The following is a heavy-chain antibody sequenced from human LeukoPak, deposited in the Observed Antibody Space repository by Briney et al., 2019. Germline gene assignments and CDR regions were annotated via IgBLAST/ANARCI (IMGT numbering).Heavy chain of an antibody. CDR3: ARSKFTAGRGAFDI. CDR1: GGTFSSYA. CDR2: IIPIFGTA. Sequence: ASVKVSCKASGGTFSSYAIGWVRQAPGQGLEWMGGIIPIFGTANYAQKFQGRVTITTDESTSTAYMELSSLRSEDTAVYYCARSKFTAGRGAFDIWGQGTMVTVSS. V-gene: IGHV1-69*05. J-gene: IGHJ3*02. D-gene: IGHD6-19*01.